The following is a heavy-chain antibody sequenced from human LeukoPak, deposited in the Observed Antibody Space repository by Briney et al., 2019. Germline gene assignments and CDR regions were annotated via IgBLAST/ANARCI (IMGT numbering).Heavy chain of an antibody. CDR2: ISSSGSTI. J-gene: IGHJ3*02. CDR1: GFTFSDYY. Sequence: PGGSLRLSCAAPGFTFSDYYMSWIRQAPGKGLEWVSYISSSGSTIYYADSVKGRFTISRDNAKNSLYLQMNSLRAEDTAVYYCARTYDSSGSDAFDIWGQGTMVTVSS. CDR3: ARTYDSSGSDAFDI. D-gene: IGHD3-22*01. V-gene: IGHV3-11*04.